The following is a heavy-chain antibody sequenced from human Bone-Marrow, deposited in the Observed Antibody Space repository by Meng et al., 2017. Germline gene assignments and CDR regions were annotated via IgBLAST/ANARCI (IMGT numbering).Heavy chain of an antibody. CDR1: GFTFSSYS. V-gene: IGHV3-21*01. CDR2: ISSSSSYI. J-gene: IGHJ6*02. CDR3: ARDRLRTSFYYYYGMDV. D-gene: IGHD3-16*01. Sequence: GESLKISCAASGFTFSSYSTNWVRQAPGKGLEWVSSISSSSSYIYYADSVKGRFTISRDNAKNSLYLQMNSLRAEDTAVYYCARDRLRTSFYYYYGMDVWGQGTTVTVSS.